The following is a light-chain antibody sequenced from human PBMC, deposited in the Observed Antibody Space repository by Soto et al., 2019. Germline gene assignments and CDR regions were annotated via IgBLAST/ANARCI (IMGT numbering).Light chain of an antibody. CDR3: QQYDNWPPTWT. V-gene: IGKV3-15*01. CDR2: GAS. CDR1: QSVSSD. J-gene: IGKJ1*01. Sequence: ETVMTQSPGTLSVSLGERATLSCRASQSVSSDLAWYQQKPGQPPRLLIYGASTRATGTPARFSGSGSGTEFTLTISSLQSEDFAVYYCQQYDNWPPTWTFGQGTKVDIK.